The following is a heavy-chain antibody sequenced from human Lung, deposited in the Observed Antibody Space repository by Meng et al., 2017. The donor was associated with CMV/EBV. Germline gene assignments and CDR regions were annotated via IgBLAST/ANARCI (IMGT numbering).Heavy chain of an antibody. D-gene: IGHD3-16*01. CDR3: TRNRGTSYFAF. CDR1: GFTFGDYA. Sequence: SXKISXTASGFTFGDYAMSWVRQAPGKGLEWVGFIRSKAYGGTTEFAASVKGRFTISRDDSKSIAYLQMNSLKTEDTAVYFCTRNRGTSYFAFWGLGTXVTVAS. V-gene: IGHV3-49*04. J-gene: IGHJ4*02. CDR2: IRSKAYGGTT.